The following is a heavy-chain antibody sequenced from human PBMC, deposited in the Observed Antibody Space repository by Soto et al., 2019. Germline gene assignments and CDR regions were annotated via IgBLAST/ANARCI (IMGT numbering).Heavy chain of an antibody. J-gene: IGHJ4*01. CDR1: GYTFTSYY. CDR3: ARPTVVGATVRYFFDY. CDR2: INPGGGST. Sequence: ASVKVSCKASGYTFTSYYIHWVRQAPGQGLEWMGVINPGGGSTNYAQKFKGRVTMTRDTSTSTVYMELSSLTSEDTAMYYCARPTVVGATVRYFFDYWGQGTLVTVSS. V-gene: IGHV1-46*01. D-gene: IGHD1-26*01.